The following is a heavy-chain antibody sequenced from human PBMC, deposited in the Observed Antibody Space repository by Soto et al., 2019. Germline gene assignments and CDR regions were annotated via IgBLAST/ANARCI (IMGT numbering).Heavy chain of an antibody. V-gene: IGHV1-69*13. D-gene: IGHD6-19*01. CDR1: GGTFSSYA. CDR2: IIPIFGTA. J-gene: IGHJ6*02. Sequence: GASVKVSCKASGGTFSSYAISWVRQAPGQGLEWMGGIIPIFGTANYAQKFQGRVTITADESTSTAYMELSSLRSEDAAVYYCARTRRGSGWPVRGGYYYYGMGVWGQGTTVTVSS. CDR3: ARTRRGSGWPVRGGYYYYGMGV.